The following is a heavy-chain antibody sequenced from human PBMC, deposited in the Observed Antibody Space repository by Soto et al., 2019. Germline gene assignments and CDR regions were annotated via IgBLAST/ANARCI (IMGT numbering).Heavy chain of an antibody. Sequence: SETLSLTCTVSGVSIHNSHSFWGWIRQPPGKGLEFIGTVYYSGDAHYNSSLKSRVTISVDTANNQVSLRMRSLTAADPAVYYCGRVVEGATRHTDLDSWGQGTLVTVSS. CDR2: VYYSGDA. V-gene: IGHV4-39*01. D-gene: IGHD2-21*01. CDR1: GVSIHNSHSF. CDR3: GRVVEGATRHTDLDS. J-gene: IGHJ5*01.